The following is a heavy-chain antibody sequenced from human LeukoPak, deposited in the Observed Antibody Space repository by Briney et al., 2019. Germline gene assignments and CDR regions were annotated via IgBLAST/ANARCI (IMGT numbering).Heavy chain of an antibody. J-gene: IGHJ4*02. Sequence: GGSLRLSCAASGFTFSDYYMSWIRQAPGKGLEWVSYISSSGSTIYYADSVKGRFTISRDNAKSSLYLQMNSLRAEDTAVYYCARDLQYSSGWYRDWGQGTLVTVSS. V-gene: IGHV3-11*01. CDR2: ISSSGSTI. CDR1: GFTFSDYY. D-gene: IGHD6-19*01. CDR3: ARDLQYSSGWYRD.